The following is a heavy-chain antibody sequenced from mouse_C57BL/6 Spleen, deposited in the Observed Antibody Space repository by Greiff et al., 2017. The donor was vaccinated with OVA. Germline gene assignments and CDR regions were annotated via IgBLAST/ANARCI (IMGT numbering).Heavy chain of an antibody. J-gene: IGHJ3*01. CDR2: IYPGDGDT. V-gene: IGHV1-82*01. CDR3: ARSGLGLPFAY. Sequence: VQLQESGPELVKPGASVKISCKASGYAFSSSWMNWVKQRPGKGLEWIGRIYPGDGDTNYNGKFKGKATLTADKSSSTAYMQLSSLTSEDSAVYFCARSGLGLPFAYWGQGTLVTVSA. D-gene: IGHD3-3*01. CDR1: GYAFSSSW.